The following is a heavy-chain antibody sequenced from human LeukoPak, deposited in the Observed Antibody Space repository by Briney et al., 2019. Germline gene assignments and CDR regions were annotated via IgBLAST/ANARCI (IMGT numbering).Heavy chain of an antibody. CDR3: ARLQTGDGYNYYYFDY. V-gene: IGHV4-59*08. J-gene: IGHJ4*02. Sequence: SETLSLTCTVSGGSISGYYWTWIRQPPGKGLEWIGHIYYGGDTNYNPSLKSRVTIYVDTSKNQFSLKLSSVTAADTAVYYCARLQTGDGYNYYYFDYWGQGTLVTVSS. CDR1: GGSISGYY. CDR2: IYYGGDT. D-gene: IGHD5-24*01.